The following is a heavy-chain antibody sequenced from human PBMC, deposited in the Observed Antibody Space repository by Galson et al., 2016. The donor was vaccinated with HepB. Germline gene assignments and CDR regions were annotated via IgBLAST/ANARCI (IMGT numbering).Heavy chain of an antibody. D-gene: IGHD2-8*01. CDR1: GFTINSDY. J-gene: IGHJ3*02. CDR3: ATVGGSTYGLRSDAFDI. CDR2: IYIGGNT. Sequence: SLRLSCAASGFTINSDYMTWVRQAPGKGLEWVSLIYIGGNTYYGDSVKGRFTVPRDTSRNTLYLQMNSLRAEDTAVYYCATVGGSTYGLRSDAFDIWGQETVVTVSS. V-gene: IGHV3-53*01.